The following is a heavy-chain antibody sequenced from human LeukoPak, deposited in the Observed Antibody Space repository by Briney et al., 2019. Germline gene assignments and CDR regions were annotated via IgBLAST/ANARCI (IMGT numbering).Heavy chain of an antibody. CDR3: VRVALTVSSSYNYYYMDV. J-gene: IGHJ6*03. Sequence: SETLSITCTVSGGSISSGDYYWSWIRQPPGEGLEWIGNMYYSGSTYYNPSLKSRVTMSVDTSKNQFSLRLSSVTFADTAVYYCVRVALTVSSSYNYYYMDVWGKGTTVTVSS. V-gene: IGHV4-30-4*01. CDR2: MYYSGST. CDR1: GGSISSGDYY. D-gene: IGHD6-6*01.